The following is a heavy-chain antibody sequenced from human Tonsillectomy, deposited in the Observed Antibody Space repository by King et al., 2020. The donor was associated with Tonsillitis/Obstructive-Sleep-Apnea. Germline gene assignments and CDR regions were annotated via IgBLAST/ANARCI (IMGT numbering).Heavy chain of an antibody. J-gene: IGHJ4*02. CDR1: GGSISSGGYY. D-gene: IGHD1-26*01. V-gene: IGHV4-31*03. CDR2: IYYSGST. Sequence: VQLQESGPGLVKPSQTLSLTCTVSGGSISSGGYYWSWIRKHPGKGLEWIGYIYYSGSTYYNPSLKSRVTISVDTSKNQFSLKLSSVTAADTAVYYCARAPRSGSYYVGADYWGQGTLVTVSS. CDR3: ARAPRSGSYYVGADY.